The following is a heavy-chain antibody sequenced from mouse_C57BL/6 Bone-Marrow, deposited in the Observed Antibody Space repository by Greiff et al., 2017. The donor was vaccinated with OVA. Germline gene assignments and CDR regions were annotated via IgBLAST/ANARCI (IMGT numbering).Heavy chain of an antibody. CDR1: GYTFTSYD. Sequence: QVQLQQSGPELVKPGASVKLSCKASGYTFTSYDINWVKQRPGQGLEWIGWIYPRDGSTKYNEKFKGKATLTVEPSSSTAYMELHSLTSEHSAVYFCARSHYYGSSFYAMDYWGQGTSVTVSS. CDR3: ARSHYYGSSFYAMDY. D-gene: IGHD1-1*01. V-gene: IGHV1-85*01. J-gene: IGHJ4*01. CDR2: IYPRDGST.